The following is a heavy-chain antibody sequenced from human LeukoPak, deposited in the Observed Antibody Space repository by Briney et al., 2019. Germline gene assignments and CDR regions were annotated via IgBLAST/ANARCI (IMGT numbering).Heavy chain of an antibody. Sequence: SETLSLTCAVYGGSFSGYYWSWIRQPPGKGLEWIGEINHSGSTNYNPSLKSRVTISVDTSKNQFSLKLSSVTAADTAVYYCAEAGRPYYYSTTMDFGAKGPRSPSP. CDR1: GGSFSGYY. J-gene: IGHJ6*03. V-gene: IGHV4-34*01. CDR2: INHSGST. CDR3: AEAGRPYYYSTTMDF. D-gene: IGHD1-14*01.